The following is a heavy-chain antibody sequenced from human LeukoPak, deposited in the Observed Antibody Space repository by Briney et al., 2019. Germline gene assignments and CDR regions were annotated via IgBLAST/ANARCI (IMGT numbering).Heavy chain of an antibody. D-gene: IGHD5-24*01. CDR3: ARLVGFVARDGFNYYFDY. CDR2: IYYSGST. V-gene: IGHV4-59*01. CDR1: GGSISSYY. Sequence: SETLSLTCTVSGGSISSYYWSWIRQPPGKGLEWIGYIYYSGSTNYNPSLKSRVTISVGTSKNQFSLKLSSVTAADTAVYYCARLVGFVARDGFNYYFDYWGQGTLVTVSS. J-gene: IGHJ4*02.